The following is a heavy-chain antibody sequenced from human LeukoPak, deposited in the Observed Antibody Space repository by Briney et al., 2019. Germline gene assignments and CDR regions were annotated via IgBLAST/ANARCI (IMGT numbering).Heavy chain of an antibody. CDR1: GGSFSGYY. CDR2: INHSGST. Sequence: SETLSLTCAVYGGSFSGYYWSWIRQPPGKGLEWIGEINHSGSTNYNPTLKSRVTISVDTSKNQFSLKLSSVTAADTAVYYCARDSEFLGGERNAFDIWGQGTMVTVSS. J-gene: IGHJ3*02. CDR3: ARDSEFLGGERNAFDI. V-gene: IGHV4-34*01. D-gene: IGHD3-16*01.